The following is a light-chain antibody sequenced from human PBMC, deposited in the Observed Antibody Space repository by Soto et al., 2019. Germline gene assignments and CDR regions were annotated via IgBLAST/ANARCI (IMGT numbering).Light chain of an antibody. Sequence: EIVVTQSPGTLSLSSGERATLSCRASQSFRSNYLAWYQQKPGQAPRLLIYGASSRATGIPDRFGGSGSGTDFPRTISRREPEDFAVYYCQQYASSPLTFGGGTKVEIK. V-gene: IGKV3-20*01. J-gene: IGKJ4*01. CDR2: GAS. CDR3: QQYASSPLT. CDR1: QSFRSNY.